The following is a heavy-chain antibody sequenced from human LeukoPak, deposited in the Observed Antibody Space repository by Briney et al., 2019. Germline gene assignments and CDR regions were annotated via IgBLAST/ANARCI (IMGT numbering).Heavy chain of an antibody. CDR3: ARASYGKYYFDY. CDR2: ISSSGSTI. V-gene: IGHV3-11*01. J-gene: IGHJ4*02. Sequence: GGSLRLSCAASGFTFSDYYMSWIRQAPGKGLEWVSYISSSGSTIYYADSVKGRFTISRDNDKNSLYLQINSLRAEDTDVYYCARASYGKYYFDYWGQGPLVTVSS. D-gene: IGHD5-18*01. CDR1: GFTFSDYY.